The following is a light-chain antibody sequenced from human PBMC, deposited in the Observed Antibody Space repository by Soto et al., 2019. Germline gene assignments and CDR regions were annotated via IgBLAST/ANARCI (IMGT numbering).Light chain of an antibody. CDR2: WAS. V-gene: IGKV4-1*01. CDR1: QSVLYSSNNKNY. Sequence: DIVMTQSPDSLAVSLGERATINCKSSQSVLYSSNNKNYLAWYQQKPGQPPKLAIYWASTRESGVPDRFSGSGSGTDFTLTISSLQAEDVAVYYCQQYYSTLYTFGQGTKLEIK. J-gene: IGKJ2*01. CDR3: QQYYSTLYT.